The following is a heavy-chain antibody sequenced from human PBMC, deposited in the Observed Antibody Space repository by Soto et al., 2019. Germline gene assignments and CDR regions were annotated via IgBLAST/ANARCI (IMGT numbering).Heavy chain of an antibody. Sequence: QVQLVESGGGVVQPGRSLRLSCAASGFTFSSYGMHWVRQAPGKGLEWVARIWYDGSNKFYADSVKGRFTISRDNSKNTLYRQMNRLRAEDTAVYYCARDLGDRYGIDYWGQGTLVTVSS. D-gene: IGHD5-18*01. CDR3: ARDLGDRYGIDY. CDR2: IWYDGSNK. V-gene: IGHV3-33*01. CDR1: GFTFSSYG. J-gene: IGHJ4*02.